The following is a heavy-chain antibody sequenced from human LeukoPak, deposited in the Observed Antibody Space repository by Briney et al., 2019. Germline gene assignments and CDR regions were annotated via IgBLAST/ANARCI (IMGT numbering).Heavy chain of an antibody. V-gene: IGHV4-39*07. CDR1: GGSISSSSYY. J-gene: IGHJ4*02. Sequence: SETLSLTCTVSGGSISSSSYYWGWIRQPPGKGLEWIGSIYYSGSTYYNPSLKSRVTISVDTSKNQFSLKLNSVTAADTAVYYCARDPSYYYGSGEKYFDYWGQGTLVTVSS. CDR3: ARDPSYYYGSGEKYFDY. CDR2: IYYSGST. D-gene: IGHD3-10*01.